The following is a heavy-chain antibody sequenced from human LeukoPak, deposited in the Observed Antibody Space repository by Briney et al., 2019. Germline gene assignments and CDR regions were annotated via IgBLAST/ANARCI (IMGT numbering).Heavy chain of an antibody. CDR3: ARDSVPAAKFWFDP. J-gene: IGHJ5*02. CDR1: GGSISSYY. Sequence: SETLSLTCTVSGGSISSYYWSWIRQPAGKGLEWIGRIYTSGSTNYNPSLKGRVTMSVDTSKNQFSLKLSSVTAADTAVYYCARDSVPAAKFWFDPWGQGTLVTVSS. D-gene: IGHD2-2*01. V-gene: IGHV4-4*07. CDR2: IYTSGST.